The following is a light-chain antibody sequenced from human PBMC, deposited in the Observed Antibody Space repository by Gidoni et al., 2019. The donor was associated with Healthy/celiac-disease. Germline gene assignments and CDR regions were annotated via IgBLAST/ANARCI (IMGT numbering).Light chain of an antibody. CDR2: GAS. Sequence: EIVMTQSPATLSVSPGERAPLSCRASQSVSSNLAWYQQKPGQAPRLLIYGASTRATGIPARFSGSGSGTEFTLTISSLQSEDFAVYYCQQYNNWPLTFGQGTKVEIK. J-gene: IGKJ1*01. V-gene: IGKV3-15*01. CDR1: QSVSSN. CDR3: QQYNNWPLT.